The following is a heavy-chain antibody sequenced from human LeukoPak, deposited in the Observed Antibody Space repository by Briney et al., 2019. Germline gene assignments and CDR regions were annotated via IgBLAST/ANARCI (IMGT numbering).Heavy chain of an antibody. CDR2: IYHSGST. D-gene: IGHD5-18*01. CDR1: GGSISSGGYY. V-gene: IGHV4-30-2*01. Sequence: SQTLSLTCTVSGGSISSGGYYWSWIRQPPGKGLEWIGYIYHSGSTYYNPSLKSRVTISVDRSKNQFSLKLSSVTAADTAVYYCARHEADAEFEYSLDYWGQGTLVTVSS. J-gene: IGHJ4*02. CDR3: ARHEADAEFEYSLDY.